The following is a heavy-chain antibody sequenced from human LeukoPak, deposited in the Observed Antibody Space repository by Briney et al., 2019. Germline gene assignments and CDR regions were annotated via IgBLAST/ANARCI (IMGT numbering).Heavy chain of an antibody. V-gene: IGHV3-11*01. Sequence: GGSLRLSCAASGFTFSDYYMSWIRQAPGKGLEWVSYISSSGSTIYYADSVKGRFTISRDNAKNSLYLQMNSLRAEDTAVYYCASSAIFGVVIGYGMDVWGQGTTVTVSS. J-gene: IGHJ6*02. D-gene: IGHD3-3*01. CDR1: GFTFSDYY. CDR2: ISSSGSTI. CDR3: ASSAIFGVVIGYGMDV.